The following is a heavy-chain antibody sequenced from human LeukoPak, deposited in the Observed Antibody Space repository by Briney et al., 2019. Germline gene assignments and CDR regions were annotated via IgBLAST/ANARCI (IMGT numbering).Heavy chain of an antibody. V-gene: IGHV3-23*01. CDR3: AKVGPVAGTVGPFDF. CDR2: ISANDKDK. J-gene: IGHJ4*02. D-gene: IGHD1-1*01. CDR1: GFIFNNWA. Sequence: GGSLRLSCAASGFIFNNWAMSWVRQAPGKGLEWVSSISANDKDKYYADSVKGRFIISRDNLKNMLYLEMNSLRVEDAAIYYCAKVGPVAGTVGPFDFWGQGTLVTVSS.